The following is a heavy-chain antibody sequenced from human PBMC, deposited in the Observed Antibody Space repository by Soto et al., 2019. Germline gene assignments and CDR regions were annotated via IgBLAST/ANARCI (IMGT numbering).Heavy chain of an antibody. CDR3: ARAIEMAKELGY. D-gene: IGHD5-12*01. Sequence: SSVKVSCKASGGTFSSYAISWVRQAPGQGLEWMGGIIPIFGTANYAQKFQGRVTITADESTSTAYMELSSLRSEDTAVYYGARAIEMAKELGYWGKGTLVTVSS. CDR2: IIPIFGTA. J-gene: IGHJ4*02. V-gene: IGHV1-69*13. CDR1: GGTFSSYA.